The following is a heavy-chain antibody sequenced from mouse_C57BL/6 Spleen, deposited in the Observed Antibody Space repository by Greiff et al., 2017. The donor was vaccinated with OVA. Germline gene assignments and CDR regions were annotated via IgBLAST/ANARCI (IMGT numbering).Heavy chain of an antibody. CDR1: GYSFTGYY. V-gene: IGHV1-43*01. Sequence: VQLKESGPELVKPGASVKISCKASGYSFTGYYMHWVKQSSEKSLEWIGEINPSTGGTSYNQKFKGKATLTVDKSSSTAYMQLKSLTSEDSAVYYCARSGLEIDYWGQGTTLTVSS. D-gene: IGHD2-4*01. J-gene: IGHJ2*01. CDR2: INPSTGGT. CDR3: ARSGLEIDY.